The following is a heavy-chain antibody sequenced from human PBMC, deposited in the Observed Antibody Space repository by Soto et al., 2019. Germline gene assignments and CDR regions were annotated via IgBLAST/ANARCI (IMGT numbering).Heavy chain of an antibody. Sequence: VQLVPSGTELKKPGSSVRVSCKTSGGSFRSFTLTWVRQAPGQGLEWIDRIIPILGMAEYAQKFQGRVTMTADLFTNTADMDLRSLRSEDTAVYYCATGGGDSGFGGSDPWGQGTLVSVSS. J-gene: IGHJ5*02. CDR1: GGSFRSFT. D-gene: IGHD2-21*02. CDR2: IIPILGMA. CDR3: ATGGGDSGFGGSDP. V-gene: IGHV1-69*02.